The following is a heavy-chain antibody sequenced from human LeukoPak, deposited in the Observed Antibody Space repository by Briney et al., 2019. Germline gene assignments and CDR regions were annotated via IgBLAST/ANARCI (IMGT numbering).Heavy chain of an antibody. J-gene: IGHJ4*02. CDR3: ARLGGAMAPFDY. Sequence: GASEKVSFKASVGTCSSYAISWVRQAPGQGLEWMGRIIPILGIANYAQKFQGRVTITADKSTSTAYMELSSLRSEDTAVYYCARLGGAMAPFDYWGQGTLVTVSS. CDR1: VGTCSSYA. D-gene: IGHD3-16*01. CDR2: IIPILGIA. V-gene: IGHV1-69*04.